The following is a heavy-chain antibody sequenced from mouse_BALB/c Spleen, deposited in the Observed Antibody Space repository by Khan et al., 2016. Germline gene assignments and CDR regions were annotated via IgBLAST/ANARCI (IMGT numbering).Heavy chain of an antibody. J-gene: IGHJ2*01. CDR3: ARSTYYGSPYYFDS. CDR1: GYSFTSYY. CDR2: IFPGSGNT. Sequence: QVQLQQSGPELVKPGASVKISCKASGYSFTSYYIHWVKQRPGQGLEWIGWIFPGSGNTKYNEKFKGKATLTADTSSSTAYMQLSSLTSEDSAVXLCARSTYYGSPYYFDSWGQGTTLTVSS. V-gene: IGHV1-66*01. D-gene: IGHD1-1*01.